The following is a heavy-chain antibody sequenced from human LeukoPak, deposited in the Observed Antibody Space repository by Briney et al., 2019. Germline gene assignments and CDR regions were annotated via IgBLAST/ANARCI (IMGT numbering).Heavy chain of an antibody. CDR3: ARGNYGDYRFDY. Sequence: PSETLSLTCTVPGGSISSGGYYWSWIRQHPGKGLEWIGYIYYSGSTYYNPSLKSRVTISVDTSKNQFSLKLSSVTAADTAVYYCARGNYGDYRFDYWGQGTLVTVSS. J-gene: IGHJ4*02. V-gene: IGHV4-31*03. CDR1: GGSISSGGYY. CDR2: IYYSGST. D-gene: IGHD4-17*01.